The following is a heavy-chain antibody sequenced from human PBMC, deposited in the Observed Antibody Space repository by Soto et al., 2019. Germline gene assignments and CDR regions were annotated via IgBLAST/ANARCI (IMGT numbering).Heavy chain of an antibody. D-gene: IGHD5-18*01. Sequence: QVQLVQSGAEVKKPGSSVKVSCKASGGTFSSYTISWVRQAPGQGLEWMGRIIPILGIANYAQKFQGRVTITADKSTSTAYMELSSLRSEDTAVYYCARVSYGYTGDFDYWGQGTLVTVSS. CDR2: IIPILGIA. CDR1: GGTFSSYT. J-gene: IGHJ4*02. CDR3: ARVSYGYTGDFDY. V-gene: IGHV1-69*02.